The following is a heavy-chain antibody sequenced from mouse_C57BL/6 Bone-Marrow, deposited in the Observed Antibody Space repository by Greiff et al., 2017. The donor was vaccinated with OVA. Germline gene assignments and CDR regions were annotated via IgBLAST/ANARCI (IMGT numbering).Heavy chain of an antibody. CDR3: ARDAGGNWFAY. CDR2: SRNKANDYTT. Sequence: EVKLMESGGGLVQSGRSLRLSCATSGFTFSDFYMEWVRQAPGKGLEWIAASRNKANDYTTEYSASVKGRFIVSRDTSQSILDLQMNALRAEDTAIYYCARDAGGNWFAYWGQGTLVTVSA. J-gene: IGHJ3*01. CDR1: GFTFSDFY. V-gene: IGHV7-1*01.